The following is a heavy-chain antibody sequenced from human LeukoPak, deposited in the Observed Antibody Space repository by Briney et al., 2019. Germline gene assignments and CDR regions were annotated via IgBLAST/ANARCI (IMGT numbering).Heavy chain of an antibody. J-gene: IGHJ5*02. CDR1: GDSIRSDSYS. D-gene: IGHD3-10*01. V-gene: IGHV4-39*01. CDR2: TYYSGST. CDR3: ARGDIIRGDYNWFDP. Sequence: SETLSLTCTVSGDSIRSDSYSWGWIRQPPGKGLEWIGSTYYSGSTYYNPSLKSRVTISMDASNNQYSLRLTSVTAADTAVYYCARGDIIRGDYNWFDPWGQGILVTVSS.